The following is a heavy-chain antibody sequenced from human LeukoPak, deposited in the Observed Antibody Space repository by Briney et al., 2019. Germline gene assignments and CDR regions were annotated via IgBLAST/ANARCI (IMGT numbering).Heavy chain of an antibody. V-gene: IGHV4-59*01. Sequence: SETLSLTCTVSGGSISSYYWSWIRQPPGKGLEWIGYIYYSGSTNYNPSLKSRVTISVDTSKNQFSLKLSSVTAADTAVYYCARVAGYCSSTSCYLPFDYWGQGTLVTVSS. CDR1: GGSISSYY. D-gene: IGHD2-2*01. CDR2: IYYSGST. J-gene: IGHJ4*02. CDR3: ARVAGYCSSTSCYLPFDY.